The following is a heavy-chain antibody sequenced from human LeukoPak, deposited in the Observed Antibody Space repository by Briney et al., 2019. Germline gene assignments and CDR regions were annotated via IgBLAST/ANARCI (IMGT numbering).Heavy chain of an antibody. V-gene: IGHV3-15*01. D-gene: IGHD2-15*01. CDR1: TFTFSNAW. CDR3: TTTPRGYCSGCSCSYAFDI. CDR2: IKSKSDGATT. J-gene: IGHJ3*02. Sequence: RGSLRLSRAHSTFTFSNAWMSWVRQGPGRGLEWVGRIKSKSDGATTDYAATVKGRFTISRDDSENTLYLQMNSLKTEDTAVYYCTTTPRGYCSGCSCSYAFDIWGQGTMVTVSS.